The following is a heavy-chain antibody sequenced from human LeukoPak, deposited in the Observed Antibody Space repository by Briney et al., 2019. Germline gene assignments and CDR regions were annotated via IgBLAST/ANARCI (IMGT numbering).Heavy chain of an antibody. D-gene: IGHD3-3*01. V-gene: IGHV3-11*01. Sequence: GGSLRLSCAASGFTFSDYYMSWIRQAPGKGLEWVSYISSSGSTIYYADSVKGRFTISRDNAKNSLYLQMNSLRAEDTAVYCCARDRGVILNYYYGMDVWGQGTTVTVSS. J-gene: IGHJ6*02. CDR3: ARDRGVILNYYYGMDV. CDR2: ISSSGSTI. CDR1: GFTFSDYY.